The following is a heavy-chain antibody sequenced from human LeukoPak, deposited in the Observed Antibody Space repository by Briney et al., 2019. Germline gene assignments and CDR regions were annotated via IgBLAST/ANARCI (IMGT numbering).Heavy chain of an antibody. D-gene: IGHD3-22*01. CDR3: ARATRDSSGYPRFDY. CDR2: ISAYNGNT. J-gene: IGHJ4*02. Sequence: ASVKVSCKASGYTFTSYGISWVRQAPGQGLEWMGWISAYNGNTNYAQKLQGRVTMTTDTSTSTAYMELRSLRSDDTAVYYCARATRDSSGYPRFDYWGQGTLVTVSS. V-gene: IGHV1-18*01. CDR1: GYTFTSYG.